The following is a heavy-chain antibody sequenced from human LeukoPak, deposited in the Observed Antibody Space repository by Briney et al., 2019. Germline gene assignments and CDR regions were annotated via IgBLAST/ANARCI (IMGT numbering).Heavy chain of an antibody. CDR3: AGGGRYSYGARRGAFDI. CDR2: INHSGST. V-gene: IGHV4-34*01. Sequence: SETLSLTCAVYGGSFSGYYWSWIRQPPGKGLEWIGEINHSGSTNYNPSLKSRVTISVDTSKNQFSLKLSSVTAADTAVYYCAGGGRYSYGARRGAFDIWGQGTMVTVSS. J-gene: IGHJ3*02. D-gene: IGHD5-18*01. CDR1: GGSFSGYY.